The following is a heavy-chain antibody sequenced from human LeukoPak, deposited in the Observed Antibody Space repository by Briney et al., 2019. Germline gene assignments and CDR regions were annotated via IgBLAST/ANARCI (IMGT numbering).Heavy chain of an antibody. Sequence: GGSLRLSCAASGFTFSFYGMHWVRQAPGKGLEWVAFIRNDGNNKNYADSVKGRFTVSRDNFRNTLYLQMNSLRAEDTAVYHCARLIRGSGSYYFDYWGQGTLVTVSS. D-gene: IGHD1-26*01. J-gene: IGHJ4*02. V-gene: IGHV3-30*02. CDR2: IRNDGNNK. CDR1: GFTFSFYG. CDR3: ARLIRGSGSYYFDY.